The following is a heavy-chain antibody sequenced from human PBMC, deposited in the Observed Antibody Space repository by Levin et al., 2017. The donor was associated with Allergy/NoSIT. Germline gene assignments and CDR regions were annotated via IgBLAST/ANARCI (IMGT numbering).Heavy chain of an antibody. CDR3: ARGGGLAHFDY. CDR1: GGPFSSYG. V-gene: IGHV1-3*01. D-gene: IGHD6-19*01. J-gene: IGHJ4*02. Sequence: GASVKVSCKTSGGPFSSYGTSWVRQAPGQGLEWMGWVNVVYGNTKYSQKFEGTVSITRDTSATSTYLELSSLRSEDTAVYYCARGGGLAHFDYWGQGTLVTVSS. CDR2: VNVVYGNT.